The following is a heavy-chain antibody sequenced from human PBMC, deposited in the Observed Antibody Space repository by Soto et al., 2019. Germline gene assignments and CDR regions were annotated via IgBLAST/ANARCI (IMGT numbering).Heavy chain of an antibody. V-gene: IGHV4-34*01. D-gene: IGHD3-9*01. CDR1: GGSFSGYY. J-gene: IGHJ3*02. CDR3: ARTLFLWLPSTIDAFDI. Sequence: SETLSLTCAVYGGSFSGYYWSWIRQPPGKGLEWIGEINHSGSTNYNPSLKSRVTISVDTSKNQFSLKLSSVTAADTAVYYCARTLFLWLPSTIDAFDIWGQGTMVTVSS. CDR2: INHSGST.